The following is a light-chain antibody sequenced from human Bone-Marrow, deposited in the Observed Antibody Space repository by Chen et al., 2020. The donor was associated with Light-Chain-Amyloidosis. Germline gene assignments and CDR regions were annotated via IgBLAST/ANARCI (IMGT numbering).Light chain of an antibody. Sequence: SYELTQQPTVSVSPGQTARITCSGDDWPTKYAYWYKQKPGQAPELVRHRDTDRRSGFYKRCSGTSSGTTATLTISGVQAEDETYYHCQSADSSGAYELIFGGWTKLTVL. V-gene: IGLV3-25*03. J-gene: IGLJ2*01. CDR2: RDT. CDR1: DWPTKY. CDR3: QSADSSGAYELI.